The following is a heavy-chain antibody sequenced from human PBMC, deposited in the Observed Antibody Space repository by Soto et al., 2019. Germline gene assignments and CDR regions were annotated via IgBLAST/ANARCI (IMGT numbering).Heavy chain of an antibody. D-gene: IGHD3-9*01. V-gene: IGHV4-31*03. CDR3: ARDRGHYDILTGYWFDP. J-gene: IGHJ5*02. Sequence: SQTMFLTFTVSGGSISSGGYYWSCIRKHPGKGLEWIGYIYYSGSTYYNTSLKSRVTISVDTSKNQFSLKLSSVNAADTAVYYCARDRGHYDILTGYWFDPWRQGTLVTVSS. CDR2: IYYSGST. CDR1: GGSISSGGYY.